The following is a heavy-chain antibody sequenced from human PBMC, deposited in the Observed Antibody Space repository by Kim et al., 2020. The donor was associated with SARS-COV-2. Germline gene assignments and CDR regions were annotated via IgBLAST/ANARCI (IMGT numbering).Heavy chain of an antibody. J-gene: IGHJ3*02. CDR2: ISSSGSTI. D-gene: IGHD6-13*01. CDR3: ARGVWFWYSSSGAFDI. CDR1: GFTFSDYY. V-gene: IGHV3-11*01. Sequence: GGSLRLSCAASGFTFSDYYMSWIRQAPGKGLEWVSYISSSGSTIYYADSVKGRFTISRDNAKNSLYLQMNSLRAEDTAVYYCARGVWFWYSSSGAFDIWGQGTMVTVSS.